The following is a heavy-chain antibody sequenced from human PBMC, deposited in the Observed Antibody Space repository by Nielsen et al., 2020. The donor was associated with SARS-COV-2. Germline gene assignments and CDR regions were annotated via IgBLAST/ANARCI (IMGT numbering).Heavy chain of an antibody. J-gene: IGHJ6*02. CDR3: VRDAGWGAMDV. D-gene: IGHD3-16*01. Sequence: ESLKISCAASGFPFSDFWMSWVRQAPGKGLEWVAMVNLDATGKYYLDSVKGRFSISRDNARNSLFLQLNSLRADDTAFYYCVRDAGWGAMDVWGPGTTVTVSS. V-gene: IGHV3-7*05. CDR2: VNLDATGK. CDR1: GFPFSDFW.